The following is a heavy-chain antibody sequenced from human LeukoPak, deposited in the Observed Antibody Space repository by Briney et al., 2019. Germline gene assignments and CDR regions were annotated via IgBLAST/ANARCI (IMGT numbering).Heavy chain of an antibody. J-gene: IGHJ3*02. CDR1: GYTLTGLS. Sequence: ASVKVSCKVSGYTLTGLSMHWVRQAPGKGLEWMGGFDPEDGETIYAQKFQGRVTMTEDTSTDTAYMELSSLRSEDTAVYYCATILYDSGYAFDIWGQGTMVTVSS. V-gene: IGHV1-24*01. D-gene: IGHD3-22*01. CDR2: FDPEDGET. CDR3: ATILYDSGYAFDI.